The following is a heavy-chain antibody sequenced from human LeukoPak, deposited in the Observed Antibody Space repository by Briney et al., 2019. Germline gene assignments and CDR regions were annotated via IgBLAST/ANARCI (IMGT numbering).Heavy chain of an antibody. V-gene: IGHV4-59*12. D-gene: IGHD3-22*01. CDR3: ARGGSSGYYSWFDP. J-gene: IGHJ5*02. CDR1: GGSIAGFY. CDR2: MYYSGST. Sequence: SETLSLTCTVSGGSIAGFYWSWFRQSPGKGLEWIGYMYYSGSTYYNPSLKSRVSLSVDTSKNQFSLKLTSVTAADTAVYYCARGGSSGYYSWFDPWGQGTLVTVSS.